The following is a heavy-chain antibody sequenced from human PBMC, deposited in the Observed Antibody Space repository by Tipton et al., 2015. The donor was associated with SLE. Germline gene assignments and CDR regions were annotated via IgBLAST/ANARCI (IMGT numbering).Heavy chain of an antibody. J-gene: IGHJ4*02. CDR2: INHSGST. V-gene: IGHV4-34*01. CDR1: GGSFSGYY. CDR3: ARVLVATIYYFDY. Sequence: TLSLTCAVYGGSFSGYYWSLIRQPPGKGLEWIGEINHSGSTNYNPSLKSRVTISVDTSKNQFSLKLSSVTAADTAVYYCARVLVATIYYFDYWGQGTLVTVSS. D-gene: IGHD5-12*01.